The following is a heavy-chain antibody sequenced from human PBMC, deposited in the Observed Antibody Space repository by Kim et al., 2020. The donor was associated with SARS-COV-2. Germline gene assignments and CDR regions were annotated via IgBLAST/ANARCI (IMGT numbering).Heavy chain of an antibody. V-gene: IGHV3-7*01. CDR1: GFTFSSYW. CDR3: SRAGVPDTSWEDGVDI. Sequence: GGSLRLSCAASGFTFSSYWMTWVRQAPGKGLEWVGNIRHDGNQNSTVYSAKGRFTITRDNANYSLSLQLNILSAKATAADYYSRAGVPDTSWEDGVDIWG. CDR2: IRHDGNQN. J-gene: IGHJ3*02. D-gene: IGHD1-26*01.